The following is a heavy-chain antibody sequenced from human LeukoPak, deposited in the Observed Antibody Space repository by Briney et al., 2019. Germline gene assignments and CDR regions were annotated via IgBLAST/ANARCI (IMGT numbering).Heavy chain of an antibody. Sequence: SETLSLTCTVSGGSISSYYWSWIRQPPGRGLEWIGYIYYSGSTNYNPSLKSRVTISVDTSKNQFSLKLSSVTAADTAVYYCARGACSSTSCYIPWGQGTLVTVSS. D-gene: IGHD2-2*02. J-gene: IGHJ5*02. V-gene: IGHV4-59*01. CDR2: IYYSGST. CDR1: GGSISSYY. CDR3: ARGACSSTSCYIP.